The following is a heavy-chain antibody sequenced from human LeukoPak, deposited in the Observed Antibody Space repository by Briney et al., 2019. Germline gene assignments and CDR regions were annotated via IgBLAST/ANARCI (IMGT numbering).Heavy chain of an antibody. CDR1: GYSFTSYW. Sequence: GESLKISCKGSGYSFTSYWIGWVRQMPGKGLEWMGIIYPGDSDTRYSPSFQGQVTISADKSISTAYLQWSSLKASDTAMYYCARLPVVAARGHYYGMDVWGQGTTVTVSS. V-gene: IGHV5-51*01. CDR2: IYPGDSDT. CDR3: ARLPVVAARGHYYGMDV. D-gene: IGHD2-15*01. J-gene: IGHJ6*02.